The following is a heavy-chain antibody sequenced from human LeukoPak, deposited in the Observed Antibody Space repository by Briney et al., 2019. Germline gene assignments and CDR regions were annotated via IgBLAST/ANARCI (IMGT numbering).Heavy chain of an antibody. CDR2: IFYSGST. D-gene: IGHD3-10*01. J-gene: IGHJ4*02. V-gene: IGHV4-39*07. CDR3: ARGERITMVRGVLDY. Sequence: PSETLSLTCTVSGGSISSSSYYWGWIRQPPGKGLEWIGSIFYSGSTYYNPSLKSRVTISVDTSKNQFSLKLSSVTAADTAVYYCARGERITMVRGVLDYWGQGTLVTVSS. CDR1: GGSISSSSYY.